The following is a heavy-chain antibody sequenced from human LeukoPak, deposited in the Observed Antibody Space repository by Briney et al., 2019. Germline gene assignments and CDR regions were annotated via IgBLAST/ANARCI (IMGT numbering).Heavy chain of an antibody. V-gene: IGHV4-30-2*03. CDR1: GGSISSGGSY. J-gene: IGHJ4*02. Sequence: MASQTLSLTCTVSGGSISSGGSYWSWIRQPPGKGLEWFGSIYYSGSSYYNPSLKSRVTISVDTSKNQSSLKLSSVTAADTAVYYCARIIYRLKYTSSSTPDYWGQGTLVTVSS. D-gene: IGHD2-2*02. CDR3: ARIIYRLKYTSSSTPDY. CDR2: IYYSGSS.